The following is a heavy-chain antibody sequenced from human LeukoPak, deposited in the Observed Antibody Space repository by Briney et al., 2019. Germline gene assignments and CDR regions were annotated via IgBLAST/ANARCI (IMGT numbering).Heavy chain of an antibody. Sequence: KPGGSLRLSCAASGFTFSDYYMSWIRQAPGKGLEWVSYISSSASTKYYADSVKGRFTISRDNAKNSLYLQMSSLRAEDTAVYYCARGAMAGPFDYWGQGTLVIVSS. J-gene: IGHJ4*02. V-gene: IGHV3-11*04. CDR2: ISSSASTK. D-gene: IGHD5-18*01. CDR1: GFTFSDYY. CDR3: ARGAMAGPFDY.